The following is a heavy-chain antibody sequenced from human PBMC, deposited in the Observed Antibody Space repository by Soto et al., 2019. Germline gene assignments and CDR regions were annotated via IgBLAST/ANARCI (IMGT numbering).Heavy chain of an antibody. CDR2: ISSNGGST. J-gene: IGHJ4*02. Sequence: GGSLRLSCAVSGFTFSSYAMHWVRQAPGKGLEYVSAISSNGGSTYYANSVKGRFTISRDNSKNTLYLQMGSLRAEDMAVYYCARDYCSGGSCYLYWGQGTLVTVSS. D-gene: IGHD2-15*01. CDR3: ARDYCSGGSCYLY. CDR1: GFTFSSYA. V-gene: IGHV3-64*01.